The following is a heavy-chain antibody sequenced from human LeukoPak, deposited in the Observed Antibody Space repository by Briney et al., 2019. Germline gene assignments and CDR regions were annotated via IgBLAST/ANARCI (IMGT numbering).Heavy chain of an antibody. CDR3: AASKWELTAFDI. D-gene: IGHD1-26*01. Sequence: ASVKVSCKASGYTFTGYYIHWVRQAPGQGLEWMGWINPKSGGTNYAQKFQGRVTMTRDTSISTAYMELSSLRSEDTAVYYCAASKWELTAFDIWGQGTMVTVSS. CDR1: GYTFTGYY. J-gene: IGHJ3*02. V-gene: IGHV1-2*02. CDR2: INPKSGGT.